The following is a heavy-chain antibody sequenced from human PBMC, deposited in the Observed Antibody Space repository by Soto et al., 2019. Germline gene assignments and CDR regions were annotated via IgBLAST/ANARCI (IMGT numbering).Heavy chain of an antibody. CDR3: AKATATGGGAFDI. J-gene: IGHJ3*02. V-gene: IGHV3-23*01. CDR2: ILVDGRT. CDR1: GFICSSYD. D-gene: IGHD2-8*02. Sequence: GGSLRLSCAASGFICSSYDMSWVRQAPGKGLEWVSTILVDGRTFYVDSVKGRFTISRDTSKNTVYLQMNSLTAGDTALYYCAKATATGGGAFDICGQGTMVTVS.